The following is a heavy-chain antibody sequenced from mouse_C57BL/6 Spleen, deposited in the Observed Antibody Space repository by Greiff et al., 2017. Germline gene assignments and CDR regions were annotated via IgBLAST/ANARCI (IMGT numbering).Heavy chain of an antibody. CDR3: ASPYTTVVKDWYFDV. Sequence: DVKLVESGGDLVKPGGSLKLSCAASGFTFSSYGMSWVRQTPDKRLEWVATISSGGSYTYYPDSVKGRFTISRDNAKNTLYLQMSSLKSEDTAMYYCASPYTTVVKDWYFDVWGTGTTVTVSS. D-gene: IGHD1-1*01. J-gene: IGHJ1*03. CDR1: GFTFSSYG. CDR2: ISSGGSYT. V-gene: IGHV5-6*02.